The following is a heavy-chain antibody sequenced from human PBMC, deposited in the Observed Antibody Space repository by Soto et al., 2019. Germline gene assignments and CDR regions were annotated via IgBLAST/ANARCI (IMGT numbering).Heavy chain of an antibody. CDR3: ARGNDILTGYSTNFLFDY. CDR1: GGSFSGYY. V-gene: IGHV4-34*01. Sequence: PSETLSLTCAVYGGSFSGYYWSWIRQPPGKGLEWIGEINHSGSTNYNPSLKSRVTISVDTSKNQFSLKLSSVTAADTAVYYCARGNDILTGYSTNFLFDYWGQGTLVTVSS. D-gene: IGHD3-9*01. J-gene: IGHJ4*02. CDR2: INHSGST.